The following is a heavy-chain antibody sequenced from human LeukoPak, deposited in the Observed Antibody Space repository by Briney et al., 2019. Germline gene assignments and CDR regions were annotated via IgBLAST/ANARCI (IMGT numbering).Heavy chain of an antibody. D-gene: IGHD3-10*01. V-gene: IGHV4-39*01. Sequence: SETLSLTCRVSGGPTSSSNYYWGWIRQPPGKGLEWIGIIYYSGSTYYNPSLKSRVTISVDTSKSQFSLKLSSVTAADTAVYYCARHVIYYFHTGVWGKGTTVTVSS. CDR3: ARHVIYYFHTGV. CDR1: GGPTSSSNYY. J-gene: IGHJ6*03. CDR2: IYYSGST.